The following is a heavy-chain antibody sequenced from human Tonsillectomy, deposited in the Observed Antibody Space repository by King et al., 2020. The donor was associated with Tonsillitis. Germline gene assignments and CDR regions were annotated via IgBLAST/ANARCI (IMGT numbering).Heavy chain of an antibody. CDR3: TTDCSGTGCYGWAWFDP. Sequence: VQLVESGGGLVKPGGSLRLSCAASGFTFSKAWMSWVRQAPGKGLEWVGRIKSKIDGGTTDYAGPVKGRFTISIDDSKNTLYLQMNSLKTEDTAVYHCTTDCSGTGCYGWAWFDPWGQGTLVTISS. V-gene: IGHV3-15*01. J-gene: IGHJ5*02. D-gene: IGHD2-2*01. CDR1: GFTFSKAW. CDR2: IKSKIDGGTT.